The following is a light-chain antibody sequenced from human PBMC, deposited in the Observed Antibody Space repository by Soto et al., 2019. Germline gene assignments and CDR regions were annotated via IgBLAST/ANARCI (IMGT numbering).Light chain of an antibody. CDR3: SSHNNIGTLQV. V-gene: IGLV2-14*01. J-gene: IGLJ1*01. CDR2: EVN. Sequence: QSALTQPASVSGSPGQSITISCTGTSSDVGGYDYVSWYQQHPGKAPKLLIYEVNMRPSGVPDRFSGSKSGNTASLTISGLQAEDESDYYCSSHNNIGTLQVFGPGTKVTV. CDR1: SSDVGGYDY.